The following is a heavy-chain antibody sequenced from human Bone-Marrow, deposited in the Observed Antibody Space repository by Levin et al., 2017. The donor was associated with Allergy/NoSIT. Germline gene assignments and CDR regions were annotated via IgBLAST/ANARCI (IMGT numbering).Heavy chain of an antibody. Sequence: GESLKISCAASGFTFSSYAMHWVRQAPGKGLEWVAVISYDGSNKYYADSVKGRFTISRDNSKNTLYLQMNSLRAEDTAVYYCARDSGWFGDSHFDYWAREPWSPSPQ. CDR1: GFTFSSYA. V-gene: IGHV3-30-3*01. CDR2: ISYDGSNK. D-gene: IGHD3-10*01. CDR3: ARDSGWFGDSHFDY. J-gene: IGHJ4*02.